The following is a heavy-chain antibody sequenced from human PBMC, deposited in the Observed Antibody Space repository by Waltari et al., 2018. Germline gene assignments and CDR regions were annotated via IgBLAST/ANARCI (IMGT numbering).Heavy chain of an antibody. CDR2: IHGSGRT. V-gene: IGHV4-4*02. CDR1: GDSISSSYW. Sequence: QLQLQESGPGLVKPSGPLSLTCTVSGDSISSSYWWSWVRQPPGKGLEWIGQIHGSGRTNYNPSLESRVTISLDTSNNQFSLKVTSATASDTAVYYCARDRGRGLYLDSWGQGALVTVSP. J-gene: IGHJ4*02. D-gene: IGHD2-15*01. CDR3: ARDRGRGLYLDS.